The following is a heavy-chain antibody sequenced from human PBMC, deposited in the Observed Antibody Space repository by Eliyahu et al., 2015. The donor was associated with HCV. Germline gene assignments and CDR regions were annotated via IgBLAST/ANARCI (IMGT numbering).Heavy chain of an antibody. Sequence: EVHLVESGGGLVQPGRSXXLSCAASGFXFDDYAMHWVRQAPGKGLEWVSGISXNSGMXGYADSVKGRFTVSRDNAKKSLFLQMNSLIADDTALYYCARDSPXSNDVFHIWGQGTMVTVSS. V-gene: IGHV3-9*01. J-gene: IGHJ3*02. CDR1: GFXFDDYA. D-gene: IGHD5-18*01. CDR3: ARDSPXSNDVFHI. CDR2: ISXNSGMX.